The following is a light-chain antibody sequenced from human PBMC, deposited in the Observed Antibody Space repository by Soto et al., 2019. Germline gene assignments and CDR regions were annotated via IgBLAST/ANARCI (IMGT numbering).Light chain of an antibody. CDR2: DVN. CDR3: SSYTTSSSYV. V-gene: IGLV2-14*01. Sequence: QSVLTQPASVSGSSGQSIAISCSGTSSDVGAYNYVSWYQQHSGKAPKLMIYDVNYRPSGISDRFSASRSGNTATLTISRLQAEDEADYYCSSYTTSSSYVFGSGTKVTVL. J-gene: IGLJ1*01. CDR1: SSDVGAYNY.